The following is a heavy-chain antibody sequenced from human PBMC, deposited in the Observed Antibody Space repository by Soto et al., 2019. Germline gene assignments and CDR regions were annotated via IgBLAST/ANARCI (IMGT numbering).Heavy chain of an antibody. V-gene: IGHV2-5*02. CDR2: IYWDDSK. D-gene: IGHD3-9*01. J-gene: IGHJ4*02. CDR1: GFSLSTSGVG. Sequence: QITLKESGPPLVRPTQTLTLTCAFSGFSLSTSGVGVGWIRQPPGKALEWLAVIYWDDSKHYSPSLRSRLTIHQDPPKNQVVLTMTNMDPMDTGTYYCAHKGPEDWPLDYWGQGTLVTVSS. CDR3: AHKGPEDWPLDY.